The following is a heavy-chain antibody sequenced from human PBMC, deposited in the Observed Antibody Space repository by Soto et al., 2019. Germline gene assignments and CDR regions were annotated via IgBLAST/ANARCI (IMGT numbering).Heavy chain of an antibody. V-gene: IGHV4-38-2*01. CDR1: VYSISSGYY. CDR3: ARVRYDGYFGY. CDR2: IYHSGST. Sequence: SETLSLTCAFSVYSISSGYYWGWIRQPPGKGLEWIGSIYHSGSTYYNPSLKSRVTISVDTSKNQFSLKLSSVTAADTAVYYCARVRYDGYFGYWGQGTLVTVSS. D-gene: IGHD3-16*02. J-gene: IGHJ4*02.